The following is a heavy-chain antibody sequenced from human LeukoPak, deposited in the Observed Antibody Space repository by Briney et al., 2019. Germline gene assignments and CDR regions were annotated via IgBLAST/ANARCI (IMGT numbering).Heavy chain of an antibody. Sequence: SGTLSLTCAVSGGPISSSNWWSWVRQPPGKELEWIGEIYHSGSTNYNPSLKSRVTISVDKSKNQFSLKLSSVTAADTAVYYCASSLNDYDSSGFDYWGQGTLVTVSS. D-gene: IGHD3-22*01. J-gene: IGHJ4*02. CDR2: IYHSGST. V-gene: IGHV4-4*02. CDR1: GGPISSSNW. CDR3: ASSLNDYDSSGFDY.